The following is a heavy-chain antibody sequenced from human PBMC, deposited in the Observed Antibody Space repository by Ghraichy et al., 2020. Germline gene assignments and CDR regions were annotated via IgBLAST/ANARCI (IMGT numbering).Heavy chain of an antibody. Sequence: SVKVSCKASGGTFRSYALSWVRQAPGQGLEWMGTIIPVFGPASYAQRFQGRITINADEPTNTVYMDLSSLRSEDTAVYYCATGFDFWSANPLYGMDVWGQGTTVTVSS. D-gene: IGHD3-3*01. CDR1: GGTFRSYA. V-gene: IGHV1-69*13. J-gene: IGHJ6*02. CDR3: ATGFDFWSANPLYGMDV. CDR2: IIPVFGPA.